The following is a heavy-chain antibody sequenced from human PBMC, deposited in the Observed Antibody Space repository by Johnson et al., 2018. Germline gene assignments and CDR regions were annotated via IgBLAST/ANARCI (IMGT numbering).Heavy chain of an antibody. CDR3: ARDPLKPMEYFQH. CDR2: IYYSGST. J-gene: IGHJ1*01. CDR1: GGSISSYY. V-gene: IGHV4-59*01. Sequence: QVQLQESGPGLVKPSETLSLTCTVSGGSISSYYWSWIRQPPGKGLEWIGYIYYSGSTNYNPSLKSRVTISVDTSKNQFPLKVSSVTAADTAVYYCARDPLKPMEYFQHWGQGTLVTVSS.